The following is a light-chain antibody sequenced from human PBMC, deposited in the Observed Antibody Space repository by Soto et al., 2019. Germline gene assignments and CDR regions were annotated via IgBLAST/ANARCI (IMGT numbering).Light chain of an antibody. V-gene: IGLV2-14*03. CDR1: SSDVGGYNF. CDR2: DVT. CDR3: SSYARSNTLL. J-gene: IGLJ2*01. Sequence: QSALTQPASVSGSPGQSITISCTGTSSDVGGYNFVSWYQQYPGKAPKLMIYDVTNRPSGVSNRFSGSKSGNTASLTISGLKAEYEADYYCSSYARSNTLLFGGGTKLTVL.